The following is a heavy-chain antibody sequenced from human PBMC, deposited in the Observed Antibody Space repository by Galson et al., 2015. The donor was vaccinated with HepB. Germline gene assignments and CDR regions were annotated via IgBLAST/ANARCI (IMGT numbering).Heavy chain of an antibody. Sequence: SWVRQAPGKGLEWVSGISSNGGSTYYAESVKGRFTISRDNSKNTLYLQMNSLKTEDTAVYYCTTGTPATREYGYDFPAPGPLDYWGQGTLVTVSS. D-gene: IGHD5-12*01. CDR2: ISSNGGST. V-gene: IGHV3-23*01. J-gene: IGHJ4*02. CDR3: TTGTPATREYGYDFPAPGPLDY.